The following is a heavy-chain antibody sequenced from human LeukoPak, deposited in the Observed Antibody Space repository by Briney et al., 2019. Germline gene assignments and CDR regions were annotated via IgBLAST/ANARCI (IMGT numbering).Heavy chain of an antibody. V-gene: IGHV3-48*01. D-gene: IGHD1-26*01. CDR2: ISSDSSTI. CDR3: ARDRGAIDY. CDR1: GFTFSTYA. J-gene: IGHJ4*02. Sequence: GGSLRLSCVASGFTFSTYAMNWVRQAPGKGLEWISYISSDSSTIFYADSMEGRFIISRDNAENSLFLQMNSLRAEDTAVYYCARDRGAIDYWGQGTLVTVSS.